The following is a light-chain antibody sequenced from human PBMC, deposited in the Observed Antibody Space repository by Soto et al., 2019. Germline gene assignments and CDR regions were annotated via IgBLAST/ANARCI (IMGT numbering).Light chain of an antibody. CDR3: QQYDNVPLT. CDR2: EAS. V-gene: IGKV1-33*01. CDR1: QDITND. Sequence: DIQMTQSPSSLSASVGDRVTITCQASQDITNDLNWYQQKQGKAPKVLIYEASNLETGVPSRFSGSGSGKDFTFTISSLQPEDIATYFCQQYDNVPLTFGGGNKVEIK. J-gene: IGKJ4*01.